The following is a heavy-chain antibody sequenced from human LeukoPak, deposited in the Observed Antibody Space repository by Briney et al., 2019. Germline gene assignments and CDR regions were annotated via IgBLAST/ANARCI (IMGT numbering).Heavy chain of an antibody. J-gene: IGHJ5*02. CDR3: ARSQLYGWGSYGDWFDP. D-gene: IGHD3-10*01. CDR1: GWSVSAYY. CDR2: INHNGST. V-gene: IGHV4-34*01. Sequence: PSETLSLTCAVYGWSVSAYYWSWIRQPPGKGLEWIGEINHNGSTNYNPSVKSRVTISVDTSKNKFTLTLRSVTATDMAVYSCARSQLYGWGSYGDWFDPWGQGTLVTVSS.